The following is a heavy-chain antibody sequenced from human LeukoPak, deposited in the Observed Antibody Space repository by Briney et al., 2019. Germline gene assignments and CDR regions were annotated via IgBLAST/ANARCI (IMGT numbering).Heavy chain of an antibody. CDR2: ISGSGGST. D-gene: IGHD6-13*01. CDR1: GSTFSSYA. Sequence: GGSLRLSCAASGSTFSSYAMSWVRQAPGKGLEWVSAISGSGGSTYYADSVKGRFTISRDNSKNTLYLQMNSLRAEDTAVYYCAKAPRQQLDLTHLDYWGQGTLVTVSS. CDR3: AKAPRQQLDLTHLDY. V-gene: IGHV3-23*01. J-gene: IGHJ4*02.